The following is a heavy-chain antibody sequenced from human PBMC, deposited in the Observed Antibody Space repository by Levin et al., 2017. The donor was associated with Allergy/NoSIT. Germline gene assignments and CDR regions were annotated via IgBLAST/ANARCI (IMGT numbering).Heavy chain of an antibody. CDR3: ARDLIGYSSSSGGIDY. CDR2: IYTSGST. J-gene: IGHJ4*02. CDR1: GGSISSYY. D-gene: IGHD6-6*01. Sequence: SETLSLTCTVSGGSISSYYWSWIRQPAGKGLEWIGRIYTSGSTNYNPSLKSRVTMSVDTSKNQFSLKLGSVTAADTAVYYCARDLIGYSSSSGGIDYWGQGTLVTVSS. V-gene: IGHV4-4*07.